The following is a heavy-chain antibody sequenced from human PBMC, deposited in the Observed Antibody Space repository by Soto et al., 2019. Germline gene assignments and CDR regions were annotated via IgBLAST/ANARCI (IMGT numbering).Heavy chain of an antibody. CDR3: ARYTVERLFDY. D-gene: IGHD4-17*01. V-gene: IGHV1-3*01. Sequence: QVQLVQSGAEVKTPGASVKVSCKTSGFTFTSYGVHWVRQAPGQRLEWMGWINAGNGDTKYSQQFQGRVTISSDTSASVVYMELSGLRSEDTALYYCARYTVERLFDYWGQGTLVTVSS. CDR2: INAGNGDT. CDR1: GFTFTSYG. J-gene: IGHJ4*02.